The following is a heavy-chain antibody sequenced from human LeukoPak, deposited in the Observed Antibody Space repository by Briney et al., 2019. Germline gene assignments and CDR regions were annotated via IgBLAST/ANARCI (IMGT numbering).Heavy chain of an antibody. V-gene: IGHV4-39*07. J-gene: IGHJ4*02. CDR1: GGSISSSSYY. Sequence: SETLSLTCTVSGGSISSSSYYWGWIRQPPGKGLEWIGRIYYSGSTYYNPSLKSRVTISVDTSKNQFSLKLSSVTAADTAVYYCARDDRSSSSVYFDYWGQGTLVTVSS. CDR2: IYYSGST. D-gene: IGHD6-13*01. CDR3: ARDDRSSSSVYFDY.